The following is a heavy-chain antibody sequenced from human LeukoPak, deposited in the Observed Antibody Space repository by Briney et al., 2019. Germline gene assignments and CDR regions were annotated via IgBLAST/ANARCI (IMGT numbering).Heavy chain of an antibody. CDR3: TRAVAADDFSPGY. J-gene: IGHJ4*02. CDR2: ISSTSRYI. CDR1: GFTFNIYT. D-gene: IGHD3/OR15-3a*01. V-gene: IGHV3-21*01. Sequence: PGGSLRLSCAASGFTFNIYTMTWVRQAPGKGLEWVSCISSTSRYIYYADSVKGRFTISRDNAKNSVYLQMNSLRAEDTAVYYCTRAVAADDFSPGYWGQGTLLTVSS.